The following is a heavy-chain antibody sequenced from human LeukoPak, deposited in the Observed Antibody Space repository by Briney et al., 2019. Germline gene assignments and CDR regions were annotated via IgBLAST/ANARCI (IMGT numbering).Heavy chain of an antibody. Sequence: GGSLRLSCAASGFTFSPYTMNWVRQAPGKGLEWVSFIIGSGDLIYYADSVKGRFTISRDNAKNSLYLQMNSLRDEDTAVYYCARVRGATLSYHYFDYWGQGALVTVSS. CDR3: ARVRGATLSYHYFDY. CDR2: IIGSGDLI. V-gene: IGHV3-48*02. D-gene: IGHD1-26*01. CDR1: GFTFSPYT. J-gene: IGHJ4*02.